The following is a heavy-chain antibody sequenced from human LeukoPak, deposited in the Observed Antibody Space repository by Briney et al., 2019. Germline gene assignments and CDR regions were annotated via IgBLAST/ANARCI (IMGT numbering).Heavy chain of an antibody. CDR2: ISYDGSNK. V-gene: IGHV3-30-3*01. CDR1: GFTFSSYA. D-gene: IGHD7-27*01. CDR3: ARRLGTYPSNWFDP. J-gene: IGHJ5*02. Sequence: GGSLRLSCAASGFTFSSYAMHWVRQAPGKGLEWVAVISYDGSNKYYADSVKGRFTISRDNSKNTLYLQMNSLRAEDTAVYYCARRLGTYPSNWFDPWGQGNLVTVSS.